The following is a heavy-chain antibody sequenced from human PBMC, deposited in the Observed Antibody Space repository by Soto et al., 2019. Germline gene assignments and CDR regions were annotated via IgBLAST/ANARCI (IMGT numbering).Heavy chain of an antibody. CDR1: GGSISSSNW. CDR3: ARVRPGDGGCYDFDS. Sequence: QVQLQESGPGLVKPSGTLSLTCAVSGGSISSSNWWSWVRQPPGKGLEWIGEIYHSGSTNYNPSLRSRVTISVDKSKNQFSLKLSSVTAADTAVYYCARVRPGDGGCYDFDSWGQGTLVTVSS. D-gene: IGHD1-26*01. CDR2: IYHSGST. V-gene: IGHV4-4*02. J-gene: IGHJ4*02.